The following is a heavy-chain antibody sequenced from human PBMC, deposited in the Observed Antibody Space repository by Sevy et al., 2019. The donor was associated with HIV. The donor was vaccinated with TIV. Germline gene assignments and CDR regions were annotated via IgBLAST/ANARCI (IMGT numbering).Heavy chain of an antibody. J-gene: IGHJ5*02. Sequence: SETLSLICSVSGASIGSYYWSWIRQPPGKGLEWIGNIYYRGSTNYNPSLKSRITMSVVTSTNQFSLKLSSVTATDTAVYYCARDHLSQGLDPWGQGTLVTVSS. CDR2: IYYRGST. CDR3: ARDHLSQGLDP. V-gene: IGHV4-59*01. D-gene: IGHD3-3*02. CDR1: GASIGSYY.